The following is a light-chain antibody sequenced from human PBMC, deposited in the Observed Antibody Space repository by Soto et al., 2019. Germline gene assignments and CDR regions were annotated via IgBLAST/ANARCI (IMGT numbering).Light chain of an antibody. CDR1: QSIASN. Sequence: EIVWTPSPATLSFSPVEIATLSCRASQSIASNLAWYQQKPGQAPRLLIYAASFRATGIPDRFSGSGSGTDFTLTISRLEPEDFAVYYCQQYDSSPITFGQGTQLEIK. J-gene: IGKJ5*01. CDR3: QQYDSSPIT. CDR2: AAS. V-gene: IGKV3-20*01.